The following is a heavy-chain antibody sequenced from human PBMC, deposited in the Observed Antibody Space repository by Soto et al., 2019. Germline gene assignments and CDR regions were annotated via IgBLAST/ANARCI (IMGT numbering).Heavy chain of an antibody. CDR2: ISSNSVTI. CDR3: AREDILGTRSFDY. CDR1: GFIFSKYS. J-gene: IGHJ4*02. D-gene: IGHD1-26*01. V-gene: IGHV3-48*02. Sequence: GSLRLSCGASGFIFSKYSMNWVRQAPGKGLEWLSYISSNSVTIYYADSVRGRFTIFRDNAKNSLYLQRNSLRDEDTAVYYCAREDILGTRSFDYWGQGALVTVSS.